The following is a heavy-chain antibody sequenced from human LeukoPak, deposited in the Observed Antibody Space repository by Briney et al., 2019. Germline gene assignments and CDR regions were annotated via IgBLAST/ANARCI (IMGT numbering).Heavy chain of an antibody. Sequence: PGRSLRLSSAASGFTFSSHGMHWVRQAPGKGLEWVAVIWYDGSNYYYADSVKGRFTISRDNSKNTVYLQMNSLRAEDTAVYYCGRKCSSSWYIDYWGQGTLVTVSS. CDR2: IWYDGSNY. V-gene: IGHV3-33*01. CDR1: GFTFSSHG. CDR3: GRKCSSSWYIDY. D-gene: IGHD6-13*01. J-gene: IGHJ4*02.